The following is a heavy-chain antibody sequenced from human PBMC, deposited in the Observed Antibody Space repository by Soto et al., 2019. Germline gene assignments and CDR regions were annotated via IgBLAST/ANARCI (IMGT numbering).Heavy chain of an antibody. D-gene: IGHD1-26*01. Sequence: ASVKVSCKASGYTFTSYAMHWVRQAPGQRLEWMGWINAGNGNTKYSQKFQGRVTTTRDTSASTAYMELSSLRSEDTAVYYCARGYSGSYYFYYYGMDVWGQGTTVTVSS. CDR1: GYTFTSYA. CDR2: INAGNGNT. J-gene: IGHJ6*02. CDR3: ARGYSGSYYFYYYGMDV. V-gene: IGHV1-3*01.